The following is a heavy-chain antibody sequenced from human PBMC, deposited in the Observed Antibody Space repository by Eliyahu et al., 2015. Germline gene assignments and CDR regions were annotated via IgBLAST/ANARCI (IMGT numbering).Heavy chain of an antibody. V-gene: IGHV3-74*01. D-gene: IGHD3-10*01. CDR2: INRDGNMI. CDR1: GFTFSXYW. J-gene: IGHJ4*02. Sequence: EVQLVESGGGLVQPGGSLRLSCAASGFTFSXYWMHWVRQAPGKGLVWVSRINRDGNMITYADSVKGRFTISRDNAKNTLHLQMDSLRVEDTAVYYCVRDEGANTMIRGFDNWGQGTLVTVSS. CDR3: VRDEGANTMIRGFDN.